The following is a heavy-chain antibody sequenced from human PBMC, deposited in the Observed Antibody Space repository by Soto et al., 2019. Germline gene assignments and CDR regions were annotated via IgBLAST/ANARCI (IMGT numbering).Heavy chain of an antibody. V-gene: IGHV1-69*06. J-gene: IGHJ1*01. Sequence: GASVKVSCKASGGTFSSYAISWVRQAPGQGLEWMGGIIPIFGTANYAQKFQGRVMITADKSTSTAYMELSSLRSEDTAVYYCARVPPSFGGSYSLYFQHWGQGALVTVSS. CDR3: ARVPPSFGGSYSLYFQH. CDR2: IIPIFGTA. CDR1: GGTFSSYA. D-gene: IGHD1-26*01.